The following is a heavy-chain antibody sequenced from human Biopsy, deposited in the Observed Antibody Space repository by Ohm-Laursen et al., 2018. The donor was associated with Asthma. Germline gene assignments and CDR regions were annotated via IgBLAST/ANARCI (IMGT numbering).Heavy chain of an antibody. D-gene: IGHD3-22*01. CDR1: YGSITSGGYY. V-gene: IGHV4-31*03. CDR3: ARAQDYYDSRGYYRSFDY. CDR2: IYYSGST. Sequence: TLSLTCTVSYGSITSGGYYWTWIRQHPGKSLEWIGFIYYSGSTYYNPSLKSRVSISIDTSKNQFSLKLSSVTAADTAVYYCARAQDYYDSRGYYRSFDYWGQGTLVTVSS. J-gene: IGHJ4*02.